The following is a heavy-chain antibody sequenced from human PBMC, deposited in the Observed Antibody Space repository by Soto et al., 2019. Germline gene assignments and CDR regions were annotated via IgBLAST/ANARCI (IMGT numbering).Heavy chain of an antibody. D-gene: IGHD3-9*01. V-gene: IGHV1-46*02. CDR2: INPSGGST. CDR3: ARSAFDWLSQARYYFDY. J-gene: IGHJ4*02. CDR1: GYTFNTFY. Sequence: QVQLVQSGAEVKKPGASVKVSCKASGYTFNTFYIHWVRQAPGQGLEWMGIINPSGGSTTYAPKFQGRVTMTRETSTSTVYMELSSLRSEDTALYYCARSAFDWLSQARYYFDYWGQGTLVTVSS.